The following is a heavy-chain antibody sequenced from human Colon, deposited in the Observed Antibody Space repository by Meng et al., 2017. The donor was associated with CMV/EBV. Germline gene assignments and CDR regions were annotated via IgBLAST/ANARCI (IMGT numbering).Heavy chain of an antibody. V-gene: IGHV3-30*04. CDR2: ISFDGRTK. J-gene: IGHJ6*02. D-gene: IGHD2-15*01. CDR3: ARAGDIVEVSDPLRQNYYYHGMDL. Sequence: GGSLRLSCTASEFTLSPYALHWVRQAPGKGLEWVALISFDGRTKYNTDSVKGRFTISRDSSKNTVYLHINSLRGEDTAVYYCARAGDIVEVSDPLRQNYYYHGMDLWGQGTTVTVSS. CDR1: EFTLSPYA.